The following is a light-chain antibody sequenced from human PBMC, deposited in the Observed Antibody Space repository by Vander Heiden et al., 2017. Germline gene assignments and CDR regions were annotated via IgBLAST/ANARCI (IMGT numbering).Light chain of an antibody. Sequence: DIQMTQSPSSLSASVGDRVTITCRASQSISNYLNWYQRKPGEAPNLLIYAASRLQSGVPSRFSGSGSGTDFTLTISRLQPEDLATYYCQQSDSTPKTFGGGTKVEIK. CDR3: QQSDSTPKT. CDR2: AAS. CDR1: QSISNY. J-gene: IGKJ4*01. V-gene: IGKV1-39*01.